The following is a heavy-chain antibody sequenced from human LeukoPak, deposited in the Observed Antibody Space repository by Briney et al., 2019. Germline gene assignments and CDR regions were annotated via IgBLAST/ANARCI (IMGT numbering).Heavy chain of an antibody. J-gene: IGHJ4*02. D-gene: IGHD2-2*01. V-gene: IGHV1-2*02. CDR2: VNPNSGDT. CDR1: GYTFTRYY. Sequence: GSMKVSCKGFGYTFTRYYIHWVRQAPGQRVWWIGGVNPNSGDTNYAQKFQGRVTMTRDTSISTAHMELSRLRSDDTAVYYCARANPLYCSSTTCLFDYWGQGTLVTVSS. CDR3: ARANPLYCSSTTCLFDY.